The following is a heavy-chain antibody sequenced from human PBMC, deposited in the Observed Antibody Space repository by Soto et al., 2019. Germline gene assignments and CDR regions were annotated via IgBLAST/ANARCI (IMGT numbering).Heavy chain of an antibody. Sequence: PGGSLRLSCAASGFTFSSYAMSWVRQAPGKGLEWVSGISGSGGSTYYADSVKGRFTISGDNSKNTLYLQMNSLRAEDTAVYYCAKDYYDSSGYYHGFDYWGQGTLVTVS. CDR3: AKDYYDSSGYYHGFDY. J-gene: IGHJ4*02. V-gene: IGHV3-23*01. CDR2: ISGSGGST. CDR1: GFTFSSYA. D-gene: IGHD3-22*01.